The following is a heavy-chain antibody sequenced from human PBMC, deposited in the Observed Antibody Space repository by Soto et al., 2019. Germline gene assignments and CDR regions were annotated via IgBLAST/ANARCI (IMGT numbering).Heavy chain of an antibody. Sequence: GGSLRLSCAASGFTFSSYAMSWVRQAPGKGLEWVASIRPGGDSTYYADSVKGRFAVSRDNSNVTLYLQMDSLRVEDTAIYYCTTHEEGAPWAGGFDSWGQGTLVTVSS. J-gene: IGHJ5*01. CDR3: TTHEEGAPWAGGFDS. CDR1: GFTFSSYA. V-gene: IGHV3-23*01. D-gene: IGHD1-26*01. CDR2: IRPGGDST.